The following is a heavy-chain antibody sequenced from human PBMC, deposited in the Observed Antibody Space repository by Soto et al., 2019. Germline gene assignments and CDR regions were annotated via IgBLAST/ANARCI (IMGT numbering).Heavy chain of an antibody. V-gene: IGHV3-30-3*01. CDR1: GFTFSSYA. CDR3: ARGGNIVVVPALVDV. Sequence: QVQLVESGGGVVQPGRSLRLSCAASGFTFSSYAMHWVRQAPGKGLEWVALISYDGSNTFYADSVKGRFTFSRDNSKNTLYLQMISLRAEDTAVYYCARGGNIVVVPALVDVWGQGTTVTVSS. J-gene: IGHJ6*02. D-gene: IGHD2-2*01. CDR2: ISYDGSNT.